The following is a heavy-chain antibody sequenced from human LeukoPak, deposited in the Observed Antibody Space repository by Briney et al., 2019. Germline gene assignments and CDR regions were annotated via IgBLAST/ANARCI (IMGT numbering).Heavy chain of an antibody. CDR3: ARAANTATGTPTTAIDY. J-gene: IGHJ4*02. V-gene: IGHV3-11*05. Sequence: PGGSLRLSCVASGFTFSDYYMSWIRQAPGKGLEWVSYIPNTSSYTSYADSVKGRFTISRDNAKNSLYLQMNSLRAEDTAVYYCARAANTATGTPTTAIDYWGQGTLITGSS. D-gene: IGHD1-1*01. CDR2: IPNTSSYT. CDR1: GFTFSDYY.